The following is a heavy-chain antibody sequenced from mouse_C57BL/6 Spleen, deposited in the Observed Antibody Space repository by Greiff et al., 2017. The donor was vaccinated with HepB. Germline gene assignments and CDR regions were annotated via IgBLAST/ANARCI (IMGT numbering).Heavy chain of an antibody. Sequence: VQLQQSGPELVKPGASVKISCKASGYTFTDYYMNWVKQSHGKSLEWIGDINPNNGGTSYNQKFKGKATLTVDKSSSTAYMELRSLTSEDSAVYYCAREGVYDPHYFDYWGQGTTLTVSS. V-gene: IGHV1-26*01. CDR2: INPNNGGT. CDR3: AREGVYDPHYFDY. D-gene: IGHD2-3*01. CDR1: GYTFTDYY. J-gene: IGHJ2*01.